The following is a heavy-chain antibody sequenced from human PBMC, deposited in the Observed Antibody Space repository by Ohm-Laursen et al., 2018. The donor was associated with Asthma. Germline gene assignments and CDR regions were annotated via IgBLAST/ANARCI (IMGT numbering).Heavy chain of an antibody. Sequence: SLRLSCAASGFTFSSYGMHWVRQAPGKGLEWVAVIWYDGSNKYYADSVKGRFTISRDNSKNTLYLQMNSLRAEDTAVYYCAREYSSSWYFHYGMDVWGQGTTVTVSS. D-gene: IGHD6-13*01. CDR3: AREYSSSWYFHYGMDV. CDR1: GFTFSSYG. J-gene: IGHJ6*02. V-gene: IGHV3-33*01. CDR2: IWYDGSNK.